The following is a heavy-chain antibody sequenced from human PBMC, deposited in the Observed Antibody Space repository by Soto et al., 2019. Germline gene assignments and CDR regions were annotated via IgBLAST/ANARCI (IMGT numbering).Heavy chain of an antibody. Sequence: QVQLVQSGAEVKKPGASVKVSCKASGYTFTSYAMHWVRQAPGQRLEWMGWINAGNGNTKYSQKFQGRVTITRDTSASTAYMELSSLRSEDTAVYYCARRLIVHPTWFDPWGQGTLVTVSS. CDR1: GYTFTSYA. CDR2: INAGNGNT. CDR3: ARRLIVHPTWFDP. J-gene: IGHJ5*02. D-gene: IGHD3-22*01. V-gene: IGHV1-3*01.